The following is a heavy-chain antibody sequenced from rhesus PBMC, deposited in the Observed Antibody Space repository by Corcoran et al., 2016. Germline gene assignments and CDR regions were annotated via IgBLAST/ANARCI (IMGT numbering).Heavy chain of an antibody. D-gene: IGHD2-8*01. CDR1: GGSISGYYY. J-gene: IGHJ4*01. CDR2: IYGNNAST. V-gene: IGHV4-73*01. Sequence: QVQLQQWGEGLVKPSETLSLTCAVYGGSISGYYYWSCIRQPPGKGLEWIGYIYGNNASTNYNPSLRNRVTISKDTSKNQFSLKLSSVTAADTAVYYCARDSSGYCSGGVCYGFDYWGQGVLVTVSS. CDR3: ARDSSGYCSGGVCYGFDY.